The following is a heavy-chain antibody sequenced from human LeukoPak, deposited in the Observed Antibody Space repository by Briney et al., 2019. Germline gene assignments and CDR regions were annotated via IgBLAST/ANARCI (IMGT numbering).Heavy chain of an antibody. V-gene: IGHV4-39*07. Sequence: PSETLSLTCTVSGGSISSGDYYWSWIRQPPGKGLEWIGEINHSGSTNYNPSLKSRVTISVDTSKNQFSLKLSSVTAADTAVYYCARGSRGLLPFWGQGTLVTVSS. CDR3: ARGSRGLLPF. J-gene: IGHJ4*02. CDR2: INHSGST. CDR1: GGSISSGDYY. D-gene: IGHD3-22*01.